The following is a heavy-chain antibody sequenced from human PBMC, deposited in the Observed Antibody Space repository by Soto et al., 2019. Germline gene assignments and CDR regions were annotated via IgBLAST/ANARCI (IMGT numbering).Heavy chain of an antibody. V-gene: IGHV4-39*07. CDR1: GDSMSSSDYY. Sequence: SETLSLTCAVSGDSMSSSDYYWGWIRQPPGKGLEWIGEINHSGSTNYNPSLKSRVTISVDTSKNQFSLKLSSVTAADTAVYYCARSYGDYVSIPSSFDYWGQGTLVTVSS. J-gene: IGHJ4*02. CDR3: ARSYGDYVSIPSSFDY. CDR2: INHSGST. D-gene: IGHD4-17*01.